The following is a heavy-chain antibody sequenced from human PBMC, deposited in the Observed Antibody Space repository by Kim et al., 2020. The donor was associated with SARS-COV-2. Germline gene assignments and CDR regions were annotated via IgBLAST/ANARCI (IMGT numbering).Heavy chain of an antibody. CDR1: GFTFSSYD. CDR3: ARDRRYYDFWSGYYKGYGMDV. J-gene: IGHJ6*02. V-gene: IGHV3-13*04. CDR2: IGTAGDT. Sequence: GGSLRLSCAASGFTFSSYDMHWVRQATGKGLEWVSAIGTAGDTYYPGSVKGRFTISRENAKNSLYLQMNSLRAGDTAVYYCARDRRYYDFWSGYYKGYGMDVWGQGTTVTVSS. D-gene: IGHD3-3*01.